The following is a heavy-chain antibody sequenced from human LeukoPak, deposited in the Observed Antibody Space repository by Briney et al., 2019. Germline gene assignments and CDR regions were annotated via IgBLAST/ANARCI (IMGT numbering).Heavy chain of an antibody. V-gene: IGHV3-30*19. CDR2: ISYDGSNK. Sequence: GGSLRLSCAASGFSFSNYGMHWVRQAPGKGLEWVAVISYDGSNKYYADSVKGRFTISRDNSKNTLYLQMNSLRAEDTAVYYCARGHIVGATDDAFDIWGQGTMVTVSS. D-gene: IGHD1-26*01. J-gene: IGHJ3*02. CDR3: ARGHIVGATDDAFDI. CDR1: GFSFSNYG.